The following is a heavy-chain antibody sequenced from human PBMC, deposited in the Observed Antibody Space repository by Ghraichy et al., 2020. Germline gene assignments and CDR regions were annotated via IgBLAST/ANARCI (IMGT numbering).Heavy chain of an antibody. D-gene: IGHD4-17*01. CDR2: IIPVLGAT. CDR3: ARDAGFTMTTPTFDS. J-gene: IGHJ4*02. V-gene: IGHV1-69*13. Sequence: SVKVSCKASGGPSNTFGISWVRQAPGQGLEWMGGIIPVLGATNYAHTFQGRVTITADESTSTAYMELRGLRSDDTAVYYCARDAGFTMTTPTFDSWGQGTLVTVS. CDR1: GGPSNTFG.